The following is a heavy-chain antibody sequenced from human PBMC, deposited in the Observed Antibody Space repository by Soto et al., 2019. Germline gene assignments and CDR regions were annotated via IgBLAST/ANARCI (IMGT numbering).Heavy chain of an antibody. V-gene: IGHV4-34*01. CDR2: INHSGST. CDR3: AGLLIAATGSSEYYFDY. D-gene: IGHD6-13*01. Sequence: SETLSLTCAVYGGSFSGYYWSWIRQPPGKGLEWIGEINHSGSTNYSPSLKSRVTISVDTSKNQFSLKLSSVTAADTAVYYCAGLLIAATGSSEYYFDYWGQGTLVTVSS. J-gene: IGHJ4*02. CDR1: GGSFSGYY.